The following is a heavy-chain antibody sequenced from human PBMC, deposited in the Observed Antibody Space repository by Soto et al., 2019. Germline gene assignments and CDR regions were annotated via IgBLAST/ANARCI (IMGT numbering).Heavy chain of an antibody. Sequence: SETLSLTCAVYGGSFSGYYWSWIRQPPGKGLEWIGEINHSGSTNYNPSLKSRVTISVDTSKNQFYLKLSSVTAADTAVYYCASLAGLPSSGRYYTFLNYYSMDGWGKGTTVTVSS. J-gene: IGHJ6*03. D-gene: IGHD3-10*01. CDR1: GGSFSGYY. CDR3: ASLAGLPSSGRYYTFLNYYSMDG. CDR2: INHSGST. V-gene: IGHV4-34*01.